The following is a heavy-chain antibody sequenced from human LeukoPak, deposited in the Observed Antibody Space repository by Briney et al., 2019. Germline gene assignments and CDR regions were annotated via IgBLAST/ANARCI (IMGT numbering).Heavy chain of an antibody. J-gene: IGHJ5*02. CDR1: GGSISSSSYY. Sequence: SETLSLTCTVSGGSISSSSYYWGWIHQPPGKGLEWIGSIYYSGSTYYNPSLKSRVTISVDTSKNQFSLKLSSVTAADTAVYYGARSDTTVTGLDPWGQGTLVSVSS. D-gene: IGHD4-17*01. V-gene: IGHV4-39*07. CDR3: ARSDTTVTGLDP. CDR2: IYYSGST.